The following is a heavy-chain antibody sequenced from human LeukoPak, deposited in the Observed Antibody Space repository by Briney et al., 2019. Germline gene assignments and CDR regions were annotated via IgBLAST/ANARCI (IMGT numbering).Heavy chain of an antibody. CDR1: GYTFTIHH. Sequence: ASVKVSCKASGYTFTIHHIQWVRQAPGPGLEWIGWINTNSGGTTYSQKFQGRITMTRDPSITTAYMELSSLRSDDTAVYYCARDYSTSSWDNWGQGTLVTVSS. CDR3: ARDYSTSSWDN. D-gene: IGHD6-13*01. CDR2: INTNSGGT. V-gene: IGHV1-2*02. J-gene: IGHJ4*02.